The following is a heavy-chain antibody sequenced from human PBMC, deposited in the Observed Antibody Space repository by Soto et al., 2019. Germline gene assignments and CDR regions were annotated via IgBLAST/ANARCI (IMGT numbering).Heavy chain of an antibody. CDR1: GGSISRDSNF. CDR2: IYYSGPS. Sequence: SETLSLTCTVSGGSISRDSNFWSWIRQPPGKGLEWIGYIYYSGPSRYNPSLESRVTISIDSSKNQVSLTLTSVTAADTAVYYCARGYSHYAHWGRGTLVTVSS. CDR3: ARGYSHYAH. D-gene: IGHD4-4*01. J-gene: IGHJ4*02. V-gene: IGHV4-61*01.